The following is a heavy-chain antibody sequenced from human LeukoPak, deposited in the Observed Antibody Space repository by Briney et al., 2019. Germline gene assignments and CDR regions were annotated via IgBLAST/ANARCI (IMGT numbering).Heavy chain of an antibody. V-gene: IGHV3-23*01. Sequence: GDSLRLSCEASGFTFISYAMSWVRQAPGKGLEWVSAISGRGDNTYYADSVKGRFTISRDNSKNTLYLQMNGLRAEDTALYYCAKNILTVTSSNAFNIWGQGTMVTVSS. CDR1: GFTFISYA. CDR3: AKNILTVTSSNAFNI. J-gene: IGHJ3*02. CDR2: ISGRGDNT. D-gene: IGHD4-11*01.